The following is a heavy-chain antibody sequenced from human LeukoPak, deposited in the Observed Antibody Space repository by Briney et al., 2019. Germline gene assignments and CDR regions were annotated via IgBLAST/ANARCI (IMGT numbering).Heavy chain of an antibody. J-gene: IGHJ4*02. CDR3: ARRGQQQLVSLHFDY. D-gene: IGHD6-13*01. Sequence: PGGSLRLSCAASGFTFSSYSMNWVRQAPGKGLEWVSAISGSGGSTYYADSVKGRFTISRDNSKNTLYLQMNSLRAEDTAVYYCARRGQQQLVSLHFDYWGQGTLVTVSS. CDR1: GFTFSSYS. V-gene: IGHV3-23*01. CDR2: ISGSGGST.